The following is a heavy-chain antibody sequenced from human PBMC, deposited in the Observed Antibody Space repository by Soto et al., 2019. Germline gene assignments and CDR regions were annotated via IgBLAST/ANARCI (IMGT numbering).Heavy chain of an antibody. CDR2: SSHDGRET. Sequence: PGGSLRLSCAASDFDFSSYGIHWVRQAPGKGLEWVAASSHDGRETFYADSAKGRFTVSKEMSKNTAFLQMNALRHEDTAVYFCARDSGWPILNFDNWGQGTPVAVSS. V-gene: IGHV3-30*03. CDR3: ARDSGWPILNFDN. CDR1: DFDFSSYG. J-gene: IGHJ4*02. D-gene: IGHD3-10*01.